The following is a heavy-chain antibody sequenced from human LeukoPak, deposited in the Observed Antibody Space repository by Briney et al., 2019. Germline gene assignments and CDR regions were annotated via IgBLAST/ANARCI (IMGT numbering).Heavy chain of an antibody. Sequence: PSETLSLTCTVSGGSISSGPYYWSWIRQHPGKGPEWIGYIYHSGRTYYLPSLESRLTMSVDTSKNQFSLRLSSVTAADTAVYYCARGFTQYYESSGSFDFWGQGSLVTVSS. V-gene: IGHV4-31*03. D-gene: IGHD3-22*01. CDR2: IYHSGRT. J-gene: IGHJ4*02. CDR3: ARGFTQYYESSGSFDF. CDR1: GGSISSGPYY.